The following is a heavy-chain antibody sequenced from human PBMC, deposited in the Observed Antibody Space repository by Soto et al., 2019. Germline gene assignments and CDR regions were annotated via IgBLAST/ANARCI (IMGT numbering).Heavy chain of an antibody. CDR3: ARSSGWYGYYYYGMDV. D-gene: IGHD6-19*01. V-gene: IGHV2-70*01. CDR1: GFSLSTSGMC. Sequence: SGPTLVNPTQTLTLTCTFSGFSLSTSGMCVSWIRRPPGKALEWLAHIDWDDDKYYSTSLKTRLTISKDTSKNQVVLTMTNMDPVDTATYYCARSSGWYGYYYYGMDVWGQGTTVTVSS. J-gene: IGHJ6*02. CDR2: IDWDDDK.